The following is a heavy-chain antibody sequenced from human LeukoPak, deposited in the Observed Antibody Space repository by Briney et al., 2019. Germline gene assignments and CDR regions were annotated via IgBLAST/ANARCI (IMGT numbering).Heavy chain of an antibody. V-gene: IGHV1-8*03. CDR1: GYTFSNYN. CDR3: ARGYPDFWSDYFGCMDV. CDR2: MNPNSGNT. D-gene: IGHD3-3*01. Sequence: GASVKVSCKASGYTFSNYNINWVRQATGQGLEWMGWMNPNSGNTGYAEKFRGRVTITRNTSISKAYMVLSSLRSEDTAVYYCARGYPDFWSDYFGCMDVWGKGTTVTVSS. J-gene: IGHJ6*04.